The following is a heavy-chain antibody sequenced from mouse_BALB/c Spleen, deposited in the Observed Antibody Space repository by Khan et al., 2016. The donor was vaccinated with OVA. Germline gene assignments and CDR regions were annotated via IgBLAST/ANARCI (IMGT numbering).Heavy chain of an antibody. CDR2: ISSTGGT. V-gene: IGHV3-2*02. Sequence: QLEESGPGLVKPSQSLSLTCTVTGYSITSDYAWNWIRQFPGNKLEWMGYISSTGGTSYNPSLKSRISITRDTSKNQFFLQLKSVTAEDTATYYCARSLYYSYGYALDCWGRGTVVTVSS. D-gene: IGHD2-14*01. CDR3: ARSLYYSYGYALDC. CDR1: GYSITSDYA. J-gene: IGHJ4*01.